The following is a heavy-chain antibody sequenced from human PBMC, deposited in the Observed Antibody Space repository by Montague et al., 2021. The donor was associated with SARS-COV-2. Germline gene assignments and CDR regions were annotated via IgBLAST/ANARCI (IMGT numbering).Heavy chain of an antibody. D-gene: IGHD3-10*01. J-gene: IGHJ3*02. Sequence: SLRLSCAASGFTFDDFALHWVRQAPGRGLEWISTVSWNTETIAYAASVKGRFTISRDNSRKSLFLHISSLRAEDSGFYFCVKDKTSWPTGTFDIWGQGTVVTVSS. CDR2: VSWNTETI. V-gene: IGHV3-9*01. CDR1: GFTFDDFA. CDR3: VKDKTSWPTGTFDI.